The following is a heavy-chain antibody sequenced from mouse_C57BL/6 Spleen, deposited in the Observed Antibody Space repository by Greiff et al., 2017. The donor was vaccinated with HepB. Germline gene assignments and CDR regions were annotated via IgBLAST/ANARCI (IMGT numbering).Heavy chain of an antibody. CDR1: GYTFTSYW. D-gene: IGHD2-3*01. CDR3: ARGGMYEGDPQWYFDF. CDR2: IDPSDSYT. Sequence: QVQLQQPGAELAMPGASVKLSCKASGYTFTSYWMHWVKQRPGQGLEWIGEIDPSDSYTNYNQKFKGKSTLTVDKSSSTAYMQLSILTSEDSAVYDCARGGMYEGDPQWYFDFWGTGTTVTVAS. J-gene: IGHJ1*03. V-gene: IGHV1-69*01.